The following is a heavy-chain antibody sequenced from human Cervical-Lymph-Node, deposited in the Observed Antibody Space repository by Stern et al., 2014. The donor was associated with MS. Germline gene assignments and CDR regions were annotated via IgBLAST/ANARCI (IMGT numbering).Heavy chain of an antibody. J-gene: IGHJ5*02. D-gene: IGHD6-6*01. V-gene: IGHV1-2*02. Sequence: QVQLVESGAEVEKPGASVKVSCKASGYIFTGYYLHWVRQAPGQGLERMGRINPTSGGTTYAQSFQGRVTPTRDTSLPTPYMALSRLTSDDTAVYYCTRALRIADRPSPGGHWFDPWGQGTLVIVSS. CDR2: INPTSGGT. CDR3: TRALRIADRPSPGGHWFDP. CDR1: GYIFTGYY.